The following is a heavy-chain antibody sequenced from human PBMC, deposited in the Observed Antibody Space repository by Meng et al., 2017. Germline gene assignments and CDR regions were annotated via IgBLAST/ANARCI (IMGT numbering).Heavy chain of an antibody. D-gene: IGHD3-22*01. Sequence: VQWVRSGVGVKKPGSPVKVSCKASGGTFSRYAISWGRQAPGQGLEWMGGIIPIFGTANYAQKFQGRVTITTDESTSTAYMELSSLRSEDTAVYYCARDLTPGFYYDSSGYYSGWFDPWGQGTLVTVAS. V-gene: IGHV1-69*05. CDR2: IIPIFGTA. CDR1: GGTFSRYA. J-gene: IGHJ5*02. CDR3: ARDLTPGFYYDSSGYYSGWFDP.